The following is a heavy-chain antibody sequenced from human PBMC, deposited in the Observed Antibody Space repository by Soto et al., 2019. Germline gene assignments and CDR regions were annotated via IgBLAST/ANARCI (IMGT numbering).Heavy chain of an antibody. CDR3: ARDSYYDSSGYHGSSIDY. Sequence: PGGSLRLSCAASGFTFSSCAMHWVRQAPGKGLEWVAVISYDGSNKYYADSVKGRFTISRDNSKNTLYLQMNSLRAEDTAVYYCARDSYYDSSGYHGSSIDYWGQGTLVTVSS. J-gene: IGHJ4*02. CDR1: GFTFSSCA. V-gene: IGHV3-30-3*01. D-gene: IGHD3-22*01. CDR2: ISYDGSNK.